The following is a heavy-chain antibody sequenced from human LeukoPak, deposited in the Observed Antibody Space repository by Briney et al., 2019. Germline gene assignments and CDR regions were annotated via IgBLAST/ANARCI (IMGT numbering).Heavy chain of an antibody. CDR2: INPSGGST. V-gene: IGHV1-46*01. CDR3: ARTVPALYYFDY. J-gene: IGHJ4*02. D-gene: IGHD4-17*01. CDR1: GYTFTIYY. Sequence: ASVKVSCTASGYTFTIYYMHWVRQAPGQGLEWMGIINPSGGSTSYAQKFQGRVTMTRDTSTNIVYMELSSLRSEDTAVYYCARTVPALYYFDYWGQGTLVTVSS.